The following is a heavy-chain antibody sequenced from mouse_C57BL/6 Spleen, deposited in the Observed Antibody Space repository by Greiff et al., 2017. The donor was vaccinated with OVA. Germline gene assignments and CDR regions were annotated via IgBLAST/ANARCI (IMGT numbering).Heavy chain of an antibody. D-gene: IGHD2-2*01. J-gene: IGHJ4*01. CDR1: GFSLTSYG. CDR3: ARMVGFYAMDY. CDR2: IWSGGST. V-gene: IGHV2-2*01. Sequence: VQVVESGPGLVQPSQSLSITCTVSGFSLTSYGVHWVRQSPGKGLEWLGVIWSGGSTDYNAAFISRLSISKDNSKSQVFFKMNSLQADDTAIYYCARMVGFYAMDYWGQGTSVTVSS.